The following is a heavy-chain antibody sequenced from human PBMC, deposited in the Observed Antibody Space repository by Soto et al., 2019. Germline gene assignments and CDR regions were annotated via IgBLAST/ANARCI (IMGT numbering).Heavy chain of an antibody. V-gene: IGHV5-10-1*01. Sequence: GESLKISCKGSGYSLTNIWIHWVRQMPGKGLEWMGRIDPGDSVTTYNPSFQGHVTMSADKSITTVYLEWSSLKASATAMYYCARPDNNYVASWGQGALVTVSS. CDR3: ARPDNNYVAS. J-gene: IGHJ4*02. CDR1: GYSLTNIW. CDR2: IDPGDSVT. D-gene: IGHD2-15*01.